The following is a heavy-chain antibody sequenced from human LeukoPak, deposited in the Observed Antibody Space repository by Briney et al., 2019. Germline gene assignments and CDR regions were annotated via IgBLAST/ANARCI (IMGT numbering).Heavy chain of an antibody. CDR1: GFTFSNYW. D-gene: IGHD2-15*01. CDR2: IKQDESEK. V-gene: IGHV3-7*01. J-gene: IGHJ4*02. CDR3: ATPVGGVWSFDY. Sequence: GGSLRLSCAASGFTFSNYWMTWVRQAPGKGLEWVANIKQDESEKYYVDSVKGRFTVSRDNSKNSVYLQMNSLRAEDPAMYYCATPVGGVWSFDYWGQGTLVTVSS.